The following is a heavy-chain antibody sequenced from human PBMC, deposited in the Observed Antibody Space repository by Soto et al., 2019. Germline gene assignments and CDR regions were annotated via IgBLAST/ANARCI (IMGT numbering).Heavy chain of an antibody. Sequence: QVQLVESGGGVVQPGRSLRVSCAASGFTFSSHGMHWVRQAPGKGLEWVAVIWYDGSNKYYGESVKGRFIISRDNSKNTVDLQMNSLRAEDTAIYYCARWGPDKVLDYWGQATLVTVSS. D-gene: IGHD3-16*01. CDR2: IWYDGSNK. CDR1: GFTFSSHG. V-gene: IGHV3-33*01. CDR3: ARWGPDKVLDY. J-gene: IGHJ4*02.